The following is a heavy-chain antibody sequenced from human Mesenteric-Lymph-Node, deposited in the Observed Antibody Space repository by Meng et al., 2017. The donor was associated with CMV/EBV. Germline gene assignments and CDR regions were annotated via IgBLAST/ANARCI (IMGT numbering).Heavy chain of an antibody. CDR3: ARDIMEALLGLYYFDY. D-gene: IGHD3-16*01. V-gene: IGHV1-2*02. CDR2: INPNSGGT. CDR1: GYTFTGYY. Sequence: ASVKVSCKASGYTFTGYYMHWVRQAPGQGLEWMGWINPNSGGTNYAQKFQGRVTMTRDTSISTAYMELSRLRSDDTAVYYCARDIMEALLGLYYFDYWGQGTLVTVSS. J-gene: IGHJ4*02.